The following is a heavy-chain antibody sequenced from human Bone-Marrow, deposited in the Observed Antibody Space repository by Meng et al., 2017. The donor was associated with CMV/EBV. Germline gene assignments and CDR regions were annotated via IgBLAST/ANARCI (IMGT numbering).Heavy chain of an antibody. D-gene: IGHD2-2*01. CDR3: ARGGDDCSSTTCYYY. CDR2: INPNSGGT. CDR1: GYTFTDYY. J-gene: IGHJ4*02. V-gene: IGHV1-2*02. Sequence: ASVKVSCKASGYTFTDYYMHWVRQAPGQGLEWMGWINPNSGGTNYAQKFQGRVTMTRDTSINTAYMELSRLRSDDTAVYYCARGGDDCSSTTCYYYWGQGTLVTVS.